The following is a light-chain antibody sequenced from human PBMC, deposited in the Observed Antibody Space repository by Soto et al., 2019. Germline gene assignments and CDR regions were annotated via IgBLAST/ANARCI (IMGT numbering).Light chain of an antibody. CDR2: DAS. CDR1: QSVSSY. V-gene: IGKV3-11*01. Sequence: EIVLTQSPATLSLSPGERATLSCRASQSVSSYLAWYQQKPGQAPRLLIYDASNRATGIPARFSGSGSGADITLTISSLEPEDFAVYYCQQRSNWPPWTFGQGTKGEI. J-gene: IGKJ1*01. CDR3: QQRSNWPPWT.